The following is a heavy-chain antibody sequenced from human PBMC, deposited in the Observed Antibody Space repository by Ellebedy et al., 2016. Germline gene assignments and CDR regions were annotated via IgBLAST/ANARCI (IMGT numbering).Heavy chain of an antibody. Sequence: GGSLRLXXATSGFTFDDYAMHWVRQAPGKGLEWVSGISWNSGSIGYADSVKGRFTISRDNAKNSLYLQMNSLRAEDTALYYCAKDIGGGYSPYYYGMDVWGQGTTVTVSS. CDR1: GFTFDDYA. J-gene: IGHJ6*02. CDR3: AKDIGGGYSPYYYGMDV. CDR2: ISWNSGSI. D-gene: IGHD5-18*01. V-gene: IGHV3-9*01.